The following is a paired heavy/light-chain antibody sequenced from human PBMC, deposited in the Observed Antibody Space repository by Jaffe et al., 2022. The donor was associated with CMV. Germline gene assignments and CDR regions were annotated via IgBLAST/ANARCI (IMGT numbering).Light chain of an antibody. CDR2: AAS. Sequence: DIQMTQSPSSLSASVGDRVTITCRASQGIRNDLDWYQQRPGKAPKRLIYAASSLQSGVPSRFSGSGSGTEFTLTISSLQPEDFATYYCLQYNNYPHSFGQGTKLEIK. CDR3: LQYNNYPHS. J-gene: IGKJ2*03. CDR1: QGIRND. V-gene: IGKV1-17*01.
Heavy chain of an antibody. D-gene: IGHD2-21*01. J-gene: IGHJ6*02. V-gene: IGHV1-2*02. CDR3: AKGSSVVYNYNGMDV. CDR2: INPHSGGT. CDR1: GYTFTGYY. Sequence: QVQVVQSGAEVKKPGASVKVSCETSGYTFTGYYIQWVRQAPGQGLEWMGWINPHSGGTKYAQRFQGRVTMTRDKSIKAAYLELSRLRSDDTAVYYCAKGSSVVYNYNGMDVWGQGTTVTVSS.